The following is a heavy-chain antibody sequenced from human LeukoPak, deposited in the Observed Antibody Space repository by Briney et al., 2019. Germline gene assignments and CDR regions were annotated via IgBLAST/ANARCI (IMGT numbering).Heavy chain of an antibody. CDR2: IIPIFGTA. D-gene: IGHD1-26*01. CDR1: GGTFSSYA. J-gene: IGHJ4*02. CDR3: ARQWKLGGTSDY. Sequence: SVKVSCKASGGTFSSYAISWVRQAPGQGLEWMGGIIPIFGTANYAQKFQGRVTITTDESTSTAYMELSSLRSEDTAVYYCARQWKLGGTSDYWGQGTLVTVSS. V-gene: IGHV1-69*05.